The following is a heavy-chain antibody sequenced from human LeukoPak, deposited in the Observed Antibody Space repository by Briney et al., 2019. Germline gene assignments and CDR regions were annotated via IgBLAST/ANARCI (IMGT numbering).Heavy chain of an antibody. CDR2: IRADAVTT. D-gene: IGHD5-24*01. CDR3: VKDDGWVQYAN. CDR1: GFIFSHHG. J-gene: IGHJ4*02. Sequence: GGSLRLSCATSGFIFSHHGMNWVRQAPGKGLEWVSGIRADAVTTYYADSVKGRFITSRDNSKNTVYLQMNSLSAEDAAVYYCVKDDGWVQYANWGQGTLVTVSS. V-gene: IGHV3-23*01.